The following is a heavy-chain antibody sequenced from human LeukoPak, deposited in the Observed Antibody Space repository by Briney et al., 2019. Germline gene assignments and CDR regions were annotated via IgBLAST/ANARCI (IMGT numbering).Heavy chain of an antibody. J-gene: IGHJ4*02. V-gene: IGHV5-51*01. CDR1: GYSFTSYW. Sequence: GESLKISCKGSGYSFTSYWIGWVRLMPGKGLEWMGIIYPADSDTRYSPSFQGQVTISANKSISTAYLQWSSLKASDTAMYYCARQNPYSSSDFDYWGQGTLVTVSS. CDR3: ARQNPYSSSDFDY. CDR2: IYPADSDT. D-gene: IGHD6-6*01.